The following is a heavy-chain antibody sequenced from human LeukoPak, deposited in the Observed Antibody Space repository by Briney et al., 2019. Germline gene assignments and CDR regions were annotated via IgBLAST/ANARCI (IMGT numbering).Heavy chain of an antibody. Sequence: GGSLRLSCSASGFTFSSYAMEWVRQVPGKGLEYVSGISSNGGSTYYADSVKGRCTISRDNSKNTLYLQMSSLRAEDTAVYYCVKDPMTTMTSHFDYWGQGTLVTVSS. CDR2: ISSNGGST. CDR3: VKDPMTTMTSHFDY. D-gene: IGHD4-17*01. J-gene: IGHJ4*02. V-gene: IGHV3-64D*06. CDR1: GFTFSSYA.